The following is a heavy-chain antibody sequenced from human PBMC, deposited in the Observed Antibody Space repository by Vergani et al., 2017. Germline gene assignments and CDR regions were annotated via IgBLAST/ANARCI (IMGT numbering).Heavy chain of an antibody. D-gene: IGHD3-3*01. CDR3: ARDSRNTIFGVVIQYYFDY. J-gene: IGHJ4*02. CDR1: GFTFSRSW. CDR2: IKQDGSEK. Sequence: EVQLVESGGGLVQPGGSLRLSCAASGFTFSRSWMSWVRQAPGKGLEWVANIKQDGSEKYYVDSVKGGFTIARDNAKHSLNLQMNSLRAEDTAVYYCARDSRNTIFGVVIQYYFDYWGQGTLVTVSS. V-gene: IGHV3-7*01.